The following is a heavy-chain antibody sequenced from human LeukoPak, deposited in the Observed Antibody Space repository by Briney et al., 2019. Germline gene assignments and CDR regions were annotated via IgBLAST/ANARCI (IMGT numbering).Heavy chain of an antibody. V-gene: IGHV4-61*02. D-gene: IGHD5-18*01. Sequence: SQTLSLTCTVSGGSITSGTYYWSWIRPPAGKGLEWIGRISPSGNTNYNPSLKTRVTVSLEMPGNQFSLDLSSVTAADTAIYYCVRDGGQYNSDYKGGFYYFDYWGPGTLVTVSS. CDR1: GGSITSGTYY. CDR2: ISPSGNT. J-gene: IGHJ4*02. CDR3: VRDGGQYNSDYKGGFYYFDY.